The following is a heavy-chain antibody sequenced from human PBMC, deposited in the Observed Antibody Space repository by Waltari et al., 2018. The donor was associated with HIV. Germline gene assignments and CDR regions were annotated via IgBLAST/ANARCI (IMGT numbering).Heavy chain of an antibody. V-gene: IGHV3-53*01. CDR1: GFTVSSNY. Sequence: EVQLVESGGGLIETGGSLRLSCAASGFTVSSNYMSWFRQAPGKGLGLVSVIYSVGSRYYADSVKGRFTISRDNSKNTVSLHMNSLRAEDTAVYYCARDPRSSGYYGVDVWGQGTAVTVSS. CDR2: IYSVGSR. CDR3: ARDPRSSGYYGVDV. D-gene: IGHD1-26*01. J-gene: IGHJ6*02.